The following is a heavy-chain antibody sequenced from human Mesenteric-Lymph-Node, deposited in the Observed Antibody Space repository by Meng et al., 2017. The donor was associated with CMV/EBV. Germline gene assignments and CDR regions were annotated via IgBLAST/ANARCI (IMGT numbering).Heavy chain of an antibody. V-gene: IGHV1-2*02. D-gene: IGHD3-10*01. Sequence: ASVPFSCTASGYTFTGYYMHWVRQAPGQGLEWMGWINPNSGGTNYAQKFQGRVTMTRDTSISTAYMELSRLRSDDTAVYYCARDNYLWFGEPHFDYWGQGTLVTVSS. CDR3: ARDNYLWFGEPHFDY. CDR2: INPNSGGT. J-gene: IGHJ4*02. CDR1: GYTFTGYY.